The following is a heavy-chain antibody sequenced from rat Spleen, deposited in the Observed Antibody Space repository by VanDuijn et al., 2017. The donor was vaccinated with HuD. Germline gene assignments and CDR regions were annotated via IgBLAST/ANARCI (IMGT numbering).Heavy chain of an antibody. CDR1: GFSLTSYN. D-gene: IGHD1-2*01. CDR3: TRGHGSYALWYFDF. V-gene: IGHV2-63*01. Sequence: QVQLKESGPGLVQPSQTLSLTCTVSGFSLTSYNVHWVRQPPGTGLEWMGRMRYNGDTSYNSALKSRLSISRDTSKNQVFLKMNSLQTDDTGTYYCTRGHGSYALWYFDFWGPGTMVTVSS. CDR2: MRYNGDT. J-gene: IGHJ1*01.